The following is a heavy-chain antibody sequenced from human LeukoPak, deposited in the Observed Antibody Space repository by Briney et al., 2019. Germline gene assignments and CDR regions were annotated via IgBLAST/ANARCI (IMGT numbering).Heavy chain of an antibody. CDR3: VKENREYYGSGSIPGEPFGS. CDR1: GFTFSTYW. CDR2: ISRSGDTA. V-gene: IGHV3-23*01. J-gene: IGHJ4*02. D-gene: IGHD3-10*01. Sequence: ETGGSLRLSCAASGFTFSTYWMHWVRQAPGKGLEWVSGISRSGDTAYYTKSVKGRFSISRDNSKNTVFLQMNTLTAEDTAVYYCVKENREYYGSGSIPGEPFGSWGQGTLVTVSS.